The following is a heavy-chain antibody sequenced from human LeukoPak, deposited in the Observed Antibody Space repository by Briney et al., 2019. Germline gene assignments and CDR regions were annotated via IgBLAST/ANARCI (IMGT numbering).Heavy chain of an antibody. D-gene: IGHD2-21*02. CDR2: ISSSSSYI. V-gene: IGHV3-21*03. J-gene: IGHJ5*02. CDR1: GFTFSSYS. Sequence: GGSLRLSCAASGFTFSSYSMNWVRQAPGKGLEWVSSISSSSSYIYYADSVKGRFTISRDDSKNLLYLQMSTLKTEDTAVYYCSTEGLAYCDGDCYSWGQGALVTVSS. CDR3: STEGLAYCDGDCYS.